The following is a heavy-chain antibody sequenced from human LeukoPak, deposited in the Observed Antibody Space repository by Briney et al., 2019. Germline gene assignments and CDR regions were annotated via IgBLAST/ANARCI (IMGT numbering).Heavy chain of an antibody. CDR3: AREEISSGWRYYYGMDV. D-gene: IGHD6-19*01. CDR2: IWYDGSNK. CDR1: GFTFSSYG. Sequence: GGSLRLSCAASGFTFSSYGMHWVRQAPGKGLEWVAVIWYDGSNKYYADSVKGRFTISRDNSKNTLYLQMNSLRAEDTAVYYCAREEISSGWRYYYGMDVWGKGTTVTVSS. J-gene: IGHJ6*04. V-gene: IGHV3-33*01.